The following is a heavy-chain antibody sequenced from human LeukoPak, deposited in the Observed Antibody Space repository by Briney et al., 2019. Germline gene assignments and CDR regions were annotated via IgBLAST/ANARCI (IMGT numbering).Heavy chain of an antibody. D-gene: IGHD5-24*01. CDR1: GYTFTSYA. V-gene: IGHV1-2*02. CDR2: ITPSGGT. J-gene: IGHJ4*02. Sequence: ASVKVSCTASGYTFTSYAIHWVRQAPGQGLEWMGWITPSGGTNYPQKFQGRVAITWDTSITTAYMDLSRLTSDDTAVYYCARDRYGDGFAHLDYWGQGALVTVSS. CDR3: ARDRYGDGFAHLDY.